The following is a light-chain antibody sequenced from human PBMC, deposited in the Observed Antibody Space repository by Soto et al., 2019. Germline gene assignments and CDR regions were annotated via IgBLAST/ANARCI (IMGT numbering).Light chain of an antibody. Sequence: EIVLTQSPGTLSLSPGERATLSCRASQSVSSSYLAWYQQKPGQAPRLLIYGASSRATGIPDRFSGSGSGTDFTLTISRMEPEDFAVYYCHQYDSWTCGQGTKVEIK. CDR3: HQYDSWT. CDR1: QSVSSSY. J-gene: IGKJ1*01. V-gene: IGKV3-20*01. CDR2: GAS.